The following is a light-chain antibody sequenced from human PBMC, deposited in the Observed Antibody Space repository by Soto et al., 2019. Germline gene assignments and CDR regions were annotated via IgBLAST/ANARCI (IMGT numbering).Light chain of an antibody. V-gene: IGKV3-15*01. Sequence: EIVMTQSPATLSVSPGERATLSCRASQSVSSNLAWYQQKPGQAPRLLIYGASTRATGIPARFSGSGSGTEFTITISSLQSEDFAVYYCQQYNNWPPELTFGGGTKV. CDR3: QQYNNWPPELT. J-gene: IGKJ4*01. CDR1: QSVSSN. CDR2: GAS.